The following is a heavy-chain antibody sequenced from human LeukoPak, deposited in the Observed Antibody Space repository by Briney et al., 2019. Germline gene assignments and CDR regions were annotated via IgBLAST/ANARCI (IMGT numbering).Heavy chain of an antibody. CDR2: IKYDGSEE. D-gene: IGHD5-18*01. J-gene: IGHJ4*02. Sequence: GRSLRLSCAASGLTFSSYWMSWVRQAPGRGLEWVANIKYDGSEEYYVDSVKGGFTISRDNAKNSLYLQMNSLRAEDTAVYYCATYQGYNYGPFDYWGQGTLVTVSS. CDR3: ATYQGYNYGPFDY. V-gene: IGHV3-7*05. CDR1: GLTFSSYW.